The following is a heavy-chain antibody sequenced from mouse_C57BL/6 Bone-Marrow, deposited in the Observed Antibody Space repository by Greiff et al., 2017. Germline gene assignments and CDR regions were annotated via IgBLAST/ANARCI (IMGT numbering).Heavy chain of an antibody. CDR3: ALYNGSPAMDY. CDR2: LYPGGGYT. V-gene: IGHV1-63*01. D-gene: IGHD1-1*01. J-gene: IGHJ4*01. CDR1: GYTFTNYC. Sequence: VQLKQSGAELVRPGTSVKMSCTASGYTFTNYCIGWAKQRPGPGLEWIGDLYPGGGYTNYNEKFKGKATLTADTSSSTAYMQFSSLTSEDSDIYDCALYNGSPAMDYWGQGTSVTVSS.